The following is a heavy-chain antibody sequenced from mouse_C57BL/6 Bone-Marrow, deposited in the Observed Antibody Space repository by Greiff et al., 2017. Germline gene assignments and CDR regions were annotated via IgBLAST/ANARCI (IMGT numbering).Heavy chain of an antibody. V-gene: IGHV1-55*01. J-gene: IGHJ1*03. D-gene: IGHD1-1*01. CDR3: ARAETFITTVVDWYFDV. CDR2: IYPGSGST. CDR1: GYTFTSYW. Sequence: QVQLKQSGAELVKPGASVKMSCKASGYTFTSYWITWVKQRPGQGLEWIGDIYPGSGSTNYNEKFKSKATLTVDTSSSTAYMQLSSLTSEDSAVYYCARAETFITTVVDWYFDVWGTGTTVTVSS.